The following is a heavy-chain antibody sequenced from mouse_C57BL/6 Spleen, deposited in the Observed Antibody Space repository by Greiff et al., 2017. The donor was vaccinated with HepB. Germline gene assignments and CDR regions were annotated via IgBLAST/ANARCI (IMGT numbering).Heavy chain of an antibody. J-gene: IGHJ4*01. CDR3: ARSDGYYDAMDY. Sequence: QVQLKESGPELVKPGASVKISCKASGYAFSSSWMNWVKQRPGKGLEWIGRIYPGDGDTNYNGKFKGKATLTTDKSSSTAYMQISSLTSEDSAVYFCARSDGYYDAMDYWGQGTSVTVSS. D-gene: IGHD2-3*01. CDR1: GYAFSSSW. CDR2: IYPGDGDT. V-gene: IGHV1-82*01.